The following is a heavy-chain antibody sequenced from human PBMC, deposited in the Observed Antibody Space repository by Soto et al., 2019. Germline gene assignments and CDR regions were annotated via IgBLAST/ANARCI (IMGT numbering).Heavy chain of an antibody. Sequence: EVQLLESGGGLVQPGGSLRLSCAASGFTFSSYAMSWVRQATGKGLEWVSAISGSGGSTYYADSVKGRFTISRDNSKNTLYLQMNSVRAEDTAVYYCAPRLWFGELYYWGQGTLVTVYS. CDR1: GFTFSSYA. CDR3: APRLWFGELYY. D-gene: IGHD3-10*01. J-gene: IGHJ4*02. V-gene: IGHV3-23*01. CDR2: ISGSGGST.